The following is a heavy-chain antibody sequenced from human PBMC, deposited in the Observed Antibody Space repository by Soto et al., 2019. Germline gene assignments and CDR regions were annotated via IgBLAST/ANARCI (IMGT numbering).Heavy chain of an antibody. CDR3: ARRGRYSSSSGMYNWFDP. CDR1: GGSVSSGSYY. CDR2: IYYSGST. D-gene: IGHD6-6*01. V-gene: IGHV4-61*01. Sequence: SLTCTVSGGSVSSGSYYWSWIRQPPGKGLEWIGYIYYSGSTNYNPSLKSRVTISVDTSKNQFSLKLSSVTAADTAVYYCARRGRYSSSSGMYNWFDPWGQGTLVTVSS. J-gene: IGHJ5*02.